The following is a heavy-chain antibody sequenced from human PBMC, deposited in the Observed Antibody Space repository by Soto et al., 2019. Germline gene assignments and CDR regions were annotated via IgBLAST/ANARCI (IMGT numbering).Heavy chain of an antibody. V-gene: IGHV3-7*03. CDR1: GLTFSPYW. D-gene: IGHD3-3*01. Sequence: EGQLVESGGGLVQAGGSLRLTCEGFGLTFSPYWMTWVRQAPGKGLEWVASIKEDGSVKNYADSVKGRFTASRDNDKRAMFLQMTSVRADDTAVYFCATDVSSEYASILDVWGRGARVTVSS. J-gene: IGHJ4*02. CDR2: IKEDGSVK. CDR3: ATDVSSEYASILDV.